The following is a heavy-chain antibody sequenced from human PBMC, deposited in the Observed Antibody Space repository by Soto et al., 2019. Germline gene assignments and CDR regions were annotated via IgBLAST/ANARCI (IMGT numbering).Heavy chain of an antibody. J-gene: IGHJ4*02. D-gene: IGHD2-2*01. CDR1: GDSISGSQW. CDR3: ASVISSRDEYFDY. Sequence: SETLSLTCAVYGDSISGSQWWGWVRLPPGKGLEWSGEISPTGTTYYNPSLKSRVTMSVDKTKNQFSLNLTSVTAADTALYYCASVISSRDEYFDYWGQGTAVTVSS. V-gene: IGHV4-4*02. CDR2: ISPTGTT.